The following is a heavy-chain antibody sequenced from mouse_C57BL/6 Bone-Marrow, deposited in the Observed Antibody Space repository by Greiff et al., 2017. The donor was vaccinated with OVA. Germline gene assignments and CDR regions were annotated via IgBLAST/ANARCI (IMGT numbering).Heavy chain of an antibody. D-gene: IGHD2-5*01. J-gene: IGHJ1*03. V-gene: IGHV3-6*01. CDR1: GYSITSGYY. CDR3: ARGYYSNYPWYFDV. Sequence: EVQLQESGPGLVKPSQSLSLTCSVTGYSITSGYYWNWIRQFPGNKLEWMGYISYDGSNNYNPSLKNRISITRDTSKNQFFLKLNSVTTEDTATYYCARGYYSNYPWYFDVWGTGTTVTVSS. CDR2: ISYDGSN.